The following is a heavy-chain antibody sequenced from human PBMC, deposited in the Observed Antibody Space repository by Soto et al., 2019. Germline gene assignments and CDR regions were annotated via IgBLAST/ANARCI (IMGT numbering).Heavy chain of an antibody. J-gene: IGHJ4*02. CDR3: ARDKITGLFDY. Sequence: PSETLSLTYTVSGGSISRSFYYWGWIRQPPGKGLEWIGSIYYSGDTYYNPSLKGRVTMSVDTSKNQFSLKLTSVTAADTAVYYCARDKITGLFDYWGQGTLVTVSS. V-gene: IGHV4-39*02. D-gene: IGHD2-8*02. CDR2: IYYSGDT. CDR1: GGSISRSFYY.